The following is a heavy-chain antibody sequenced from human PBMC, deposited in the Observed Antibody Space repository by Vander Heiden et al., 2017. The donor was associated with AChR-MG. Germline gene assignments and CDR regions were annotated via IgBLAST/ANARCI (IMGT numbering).Heavy chain of an antibody. J-gene: IGHJ5*02. CDR3: AKDQAEWGYYGSGTES. D-gene: IGHD3-10*01. Sequence: QVQLVESGGGVVQPGRSLRLSCAASGFTFSSYSMHWVRQAPGKGLEWVAIISYDGSNKYYVGSVKGRFTISRDNSKNTLYLQMNSLRAEDTAVYYCAKDQAEWGYYGSGTESWGQGTLVTVSS. CDR1: GFTFSSYS. CDR2: ISYDGSNK. V-gene: IGHV3-30*18.